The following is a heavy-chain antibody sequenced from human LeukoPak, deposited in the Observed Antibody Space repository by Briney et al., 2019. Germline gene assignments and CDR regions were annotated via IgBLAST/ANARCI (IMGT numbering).Heavy chain of an antibody. Sequence: GGSLRLSCAASGFTFSSYAMSWVRQAPGMGLEWVSSISGSGGNTYYADSVKGRFTISRGNSKNTLFLQMNSLRAEDTAVYFCAKRSGPVPIVRATFDYWGQGALVTVSS. D-gene: IGHD1-26*01. J-gene: IGHJ4*02. CDR1: GFTFSSYA. V-gene: IGHV3-23*01. CDR2: ISGSGGNT. CDR3: AKRSGPVPIVRATFDY.